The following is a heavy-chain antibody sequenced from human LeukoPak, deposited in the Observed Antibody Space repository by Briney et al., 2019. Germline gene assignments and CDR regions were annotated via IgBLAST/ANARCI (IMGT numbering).Heavy chain of an antibody. CDR2: IYPRDGST. CDR1: GYSFTSNY. J-gene: IGHJ4*02. Sequence: GASVKVSCKASGYSFTSNYIHWVRQAPGQGLEWMGMIYPRDGSTSYAQKFQGRVTVTRDTSTSTVHMELSGLRSEDTAVYHCARDQEAFDYRGQGTLVTVSS. V-gene: IGHV1-46*01. CDR3: ARDQEAFDY.